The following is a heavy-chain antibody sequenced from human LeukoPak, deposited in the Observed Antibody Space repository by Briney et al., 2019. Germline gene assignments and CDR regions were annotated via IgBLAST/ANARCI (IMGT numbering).Heavy chain of an antibody. CDR1: GFTFDDHG. CDR2: VTWNAGST. D-gene: IGHD2-15*01. CDR3: ARGYCSGNSCRLFDY. J-gene: IGHJ4*02. Sequence: PGGSLRLSCAASGFTFDDHGMAWVRQAPGKGLEWVSGVTWNAGSTGYADSVKGRFTISRDNAKSSLYPQMNSLRAEDTALYYCARGYCSGNSCRLFDYWGQGTLVTVSS. V-gene: IGHV3-20*04.